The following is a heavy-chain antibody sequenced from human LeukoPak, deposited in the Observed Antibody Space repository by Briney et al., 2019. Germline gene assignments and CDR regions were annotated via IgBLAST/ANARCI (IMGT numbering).Heavy chain of an antibody. V-gene: IGHV3-74*01. CDR3: ARGYFDWSSTRVFGY. D-gene: IGHD3-9*01. Sequence: PGGSLRLSCAGSGFTFSSYWMQWVRQGQGKKGLLWVARINSDGSNIRYADSVEGRFTISRDNAKNTLDLQMNSLRAEDTAVYYCARGYFDWSSTRVFGYWGQGTLVTVSS. J-gene: IGHJ4*02. CDR2: INSDGSNI. CDR1: GFTFSSYW.